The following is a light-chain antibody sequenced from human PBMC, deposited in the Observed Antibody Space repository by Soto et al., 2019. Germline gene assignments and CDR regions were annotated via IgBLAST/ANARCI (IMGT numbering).Light chain of an antibody. V-gene: IGKV1-33*01. Sequence: DIRMTQSPSSLSASVGDRVTITCQASLDINNYLNWYQQKPGKAPKLLIYDASHLETGVPSRFSGSGSGTDFTFTITSLQPEDIAIYYCQQYDNLPFTFGQGTKLEIE. CDR3: QQYDNLPFT. J-gene: IGKJ2*01. CDR1: LDINNY. CDR2: DAS.